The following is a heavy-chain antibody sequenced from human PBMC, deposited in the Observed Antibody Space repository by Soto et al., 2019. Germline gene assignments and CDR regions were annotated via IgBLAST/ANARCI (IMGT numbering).Heavy chain of an antibody. V-gene: IGHV1-3*01. CDR2: INAGNGNT. CDR3: ARALRYYYGSGSYYNWFDP. J-gene: IGHJ5*02. CDR1: GYTFTSYA. Sequence: ASVKVSCKSSGYTFTSYAMHWVRQAPGQRLEWMGWINAGNGNTKYSQKFQGRVTITRDTSASTAYMELSSLRSEDTAVYYCARALRYYYGSGSYYNWFDPWGQGTLVTVSS. D-gene: IGHD3-10*01.